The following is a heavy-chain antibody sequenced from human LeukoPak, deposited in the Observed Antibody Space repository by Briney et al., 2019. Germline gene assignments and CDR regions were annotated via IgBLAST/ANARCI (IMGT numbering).Heavy chain of an antibody. V-gene: IGHV4-59*01. D-gene: IGHD2-15*01. CDR3: ARRGWDAFDI. Sequence: SETLSLTCTVSGGSIRSYYWSWVRQPPGKGLEWRGYIYYSGSTNYNPSLKSRPTIPVDTSKNQCSLKLSSVTAADTAVYYCARRGWDAFDIWGQGTMVTVSS. CDR2: IYYSGST. CDR1: GGSIRSYY. J-gene: IGHJ3*02.